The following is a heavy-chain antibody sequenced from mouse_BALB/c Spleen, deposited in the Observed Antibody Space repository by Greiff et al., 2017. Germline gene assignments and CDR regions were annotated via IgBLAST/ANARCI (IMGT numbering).Heavy chain of an antibody. D-gene: IGHD1-1*01. V-gene: IGHV1-80*01. CDR1: GYAFSSYW. J-gene: IGHJ1*01. CDR3: ARDYYGGYFDV. Sequence: QVQLKESGAELVRPGSSVKISCKASGYAFSSYWMNWVKQRPGQGLEWIGQIYPGDGDTNYNGKFKGKATLTADKSSSTAYMQLSSLTSEDSAVYFCARDYYGGYFDVWGAGTTVTVSS. CDR2: IYPGDGDT.